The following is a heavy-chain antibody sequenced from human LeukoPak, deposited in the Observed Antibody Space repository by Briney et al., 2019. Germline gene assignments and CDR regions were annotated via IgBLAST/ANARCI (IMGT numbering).Heavy chain of an antibody. Sequence: GGSLRLSCAASRLTLSGSYMSWVRQAPGKGLEWVSIIYSDDRIFYADSLKGRFTISRDNSKNTLYLQMNSLRAEDTAVYYCASHYYDSRDYYYFDFWGQGTLVTVSS. CDR2: IYSDDRI. CDR1: RLTLSGSY. J-gene: IGHJ4*02. D-gene: IGHD3-22*01. V-gene: IGHV3-53*01. CDR3: ASHYYDSRDYYYFDF.